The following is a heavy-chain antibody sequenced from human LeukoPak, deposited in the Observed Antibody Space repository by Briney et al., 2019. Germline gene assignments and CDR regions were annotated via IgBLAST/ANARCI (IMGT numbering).Heavy chain of an antibody. CDR1: GYTFIDYY. V-gene: IGHV1-2*02. CDR3: ARVGAYYYGSGSYSPHDAFDI. J-gene: IGHJ3*02. Sequence: ASVTVSCKASGYTFIDYYVHWVRQAPGQGLERMGRIDPYSGGTSYAQKFQGRVTMTRDTSITTAYMELSRLRSDDTAVYYCARVGAYYYGSGSYSPHDAFDIWGQGTMVTVSS. CDR2: IDPYSGGT. D-gene: IGHD3-10*01.